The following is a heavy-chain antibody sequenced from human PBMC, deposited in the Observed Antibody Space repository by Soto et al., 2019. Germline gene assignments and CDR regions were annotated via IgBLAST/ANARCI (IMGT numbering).Heavy chain of an antibody. Sequence: GASVKVSCKVSGYTLTELSMHWMRQAPGKGLEWMGGFDPEDGETIYAQKFQGRVTMTEDTSTDTAYMELSSLRSEDTAVYYCATEPPSSRTMVRFDYWGQGTLVTVSS. J-gene: IGHJ4*02. CDR3: ATEPPSSRTMVRFDY. CDR1: GYTLTELS. V-gene: IGHV1-24*01. CDR2: FDPEDGET. D-gene: IGHD3-10*01.